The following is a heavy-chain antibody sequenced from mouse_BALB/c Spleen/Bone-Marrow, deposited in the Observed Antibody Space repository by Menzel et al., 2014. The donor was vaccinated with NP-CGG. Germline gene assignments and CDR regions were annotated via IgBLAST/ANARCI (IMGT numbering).Heavy chain of an antibody. V-gene: IGHV5-6-4*01. CDR2: ISSGGSYT. J-gene: IGHJ4*01. CDR1: GFTFSSYT. CDR3: TRDLYDGYYYYAMDY. D-gene: IGHD2-3*01. Sequence: EVKLMESGGGLVKPGGSLKLSCAASGFTFSSYTMSWVRQTPEKRLEWVATISSGGSYTYYPDSVKGRFTISRDNAKNTLYLQMSSLKSEDTAMYYRTRDLYDGYYYYAMDYWGQGTSVTVSS.